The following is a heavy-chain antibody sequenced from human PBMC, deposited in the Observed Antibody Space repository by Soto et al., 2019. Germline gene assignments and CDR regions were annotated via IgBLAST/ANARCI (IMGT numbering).Heavy chain of an antibody. CDR1: GFTFSNAW. D-gene: IGHD4-17*01. J-gene: IGHJ4*02. V-gene: IGHV3-15*01. Sequence: EVQLVESGGGLVKPGGSLRLSCAASGFTFSNAWMSWVRQAPGKGLEWVGRIKSKTDGGTTDYAAPVKGRFTISRDDSKNTLYLQMNSLKTEDTAVYYCTTDNTVTYGEYYFDYWGQGTLVTVSS. CDR2: IKSKTDGGTT. CDR3: TTDNTVTYGEYYFDY.